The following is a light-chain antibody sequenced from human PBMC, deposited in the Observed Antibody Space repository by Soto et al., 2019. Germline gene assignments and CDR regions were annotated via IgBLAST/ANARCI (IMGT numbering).Light chain of an antibody. CDR3: QPRSNWPHT. J-gene: IGKJ2*01. V-gene: IGKV3-11*01. Sequence: EIVLTQSPATLSLSPGERATLSCRASQSVSSYLAWNQHKPGQAPRLLIYDASNRATGIPARFSGSGSGTDFTLTISSLEPEDFAVYYCQPRSNWPHTFGPGTKLEIK. CDR1: QSVSSY. CDR2: DAS.